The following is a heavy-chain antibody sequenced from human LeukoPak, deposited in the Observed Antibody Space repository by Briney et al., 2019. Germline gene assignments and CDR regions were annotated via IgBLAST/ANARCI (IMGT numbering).Heavy chain of an antibody. Sequence: GGSLRLSCVASGFTFSSYSMNWVRQAPGKGLEWLSYISMGGSPTYYADSVKGRFTISRDNAKNSLYLQMNSLGAEDTAVYYCARDMRSIAVAGPPGYWGQGTLVTVSS. V-gene: IGHV3-48*04. D-gene: IGHD6-19*01. CDR2: ISMGGSPT. J-gene: IGHJ4*02. CDR1: GFTFSSYS. CDR3: ARDMRSIAVAGPPGY.